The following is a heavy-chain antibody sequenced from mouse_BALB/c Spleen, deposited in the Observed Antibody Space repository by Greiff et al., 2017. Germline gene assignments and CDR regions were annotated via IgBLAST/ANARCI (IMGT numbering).Heavy chain of an antibody. J-gene: IGHJ4*01. CDR2: ISSGSSTI. CDR3: ASAITTVDYYAMDY. Sequence: EVQGVESGGDLVKPGGSLKLSCAASGFTFSSFGMHWVRQAPEKGLEWVAYISSGSSTIYYADTVKGRFTISRDNPKNTLFLQMTNLRSEDTAMYYCASAITTVDYYAMDYGGKGTSVTVSS. CDR1: GFTFSSFG. D-gene: IGHD1-1*01. V-gene: IGHV5-17*02.